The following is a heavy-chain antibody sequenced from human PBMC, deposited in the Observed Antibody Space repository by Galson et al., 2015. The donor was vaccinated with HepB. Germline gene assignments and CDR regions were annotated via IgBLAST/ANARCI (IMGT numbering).Heavy chain of an antibody. J-gene: IGHJ4*02. CDR3: AREGGPDYYDSTGFDY. CDR1: GGSISSGSYS. V-gene: IGHV4-30-2*01. D-gene: IGHD3-22*01. Sequence: LSLTCALSGGSISSGSYSWNWIRQPPGGGLEWIGYIYHSGSTYYNPSLESRVTISIDKSKNHFSLNLSAVTAADTAVYYCAREGGPDYYDSTGFDYWGQGTLVTVSS. CDR2: IYHSGST.